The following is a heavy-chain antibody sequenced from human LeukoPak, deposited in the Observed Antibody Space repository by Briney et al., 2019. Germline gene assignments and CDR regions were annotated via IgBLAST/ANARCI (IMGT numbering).Heavy chain of an antibody. V-gene: IGHV4-30-2*01. Sequence: SETLSLTCAVSGGSISSGGYSWSWIRQPPGKGLEWIGYIYHSGSTYYNPSLKSRVTISVDRSKNQFSLKLSSVTAVDTAVYYCARDGAFGVVTTWGQGTLVTVSS. CDR1: GGSISSGGYS. D-gene: IGHD3-3*01. J-gene: IGHJ5*02. CDR2: IYHSGST. CDR3: ARDGAFGVVTT.